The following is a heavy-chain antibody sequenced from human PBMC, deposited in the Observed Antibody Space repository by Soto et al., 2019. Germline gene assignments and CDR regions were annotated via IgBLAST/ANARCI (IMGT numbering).Heavy chain of an antibody. CDR1: GFTFSSYA. CDR3: AKHSYKMSFGY. V-gene: IGHV3-23*01. Sequence: GGSLRLSCAASGFTFSSYAMSCVRQAPGKGLEWFSAISGSGGSTYYADSVKGRFTISRDNSKNTLYLQIHSLRAEDTAVYYCAKHSYKMSFGYWGQGTLVTVSS. D-gene: IGHD5-18*01. J-gene: IGHJ4*02. CDR2: ISGSGGST.